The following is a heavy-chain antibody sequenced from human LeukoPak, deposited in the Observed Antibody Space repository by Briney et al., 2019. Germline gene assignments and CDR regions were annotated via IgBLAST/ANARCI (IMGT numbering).Heavy chain of an antibody. V-gene: IGHV4-34*01. J-gene: IGHJ3*02. CDR1: GGSFSGYY. CDR2: INHSGST. D-gene: IGHD4-17*01. Sequence: SETLSLTCAVYGGSFSGYYWSWIRQRPGKGLEWIGEINHSGSTNYNPSLKSRVTISVDTSKNQFSLKLSSVTAADTAVYYCARRKAAVTTSAAFDIWGQGTMVTVSS. CDR3: ARRKAAVTTSAAFDI.